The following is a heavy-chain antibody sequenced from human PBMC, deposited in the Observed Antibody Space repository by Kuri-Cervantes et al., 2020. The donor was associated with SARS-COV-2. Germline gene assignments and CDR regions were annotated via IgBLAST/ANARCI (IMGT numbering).Heavy chain of an antibody. Sequence: ASVKVSCKASGYTFSDYYMYWVRQAPGQGLEWMGWINPNSGDTNYAQKFQGWVTMTRDTSISTAYMELSRLRADDTAVYYCARGMVRGLIQYYYYGMDVWGQGTTVTVSS. CDR3: ARGMVRGLIQYYYYGMDV. D-gene: IGHD3-10*01. CDR2: INPNSGDT. J-gene: IGHJ6*02. V-gene: IGHV1-2*04. CDR1: GYTFSDYY.